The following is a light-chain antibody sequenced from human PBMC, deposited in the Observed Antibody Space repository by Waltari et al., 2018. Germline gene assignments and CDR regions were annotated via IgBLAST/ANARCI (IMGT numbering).Light chain of an antibody. CDR3: MIWTSSAWV. Sequence: QAVLTQPYSLSASPGASASLTSTFRSGINVVMYRIYWYHQKPGSPPQSLLRYKSDSDNHQGSGVPSRFSGSKDASANAGILLISGLQSEDEADYYCMIWTSSAWVFGGGTKLTVL. J-gene: IGLJ3*02. V-gene: IGLV5-45*02. CDR2: YKSDSDN. CDR1: SGINVVMYR.